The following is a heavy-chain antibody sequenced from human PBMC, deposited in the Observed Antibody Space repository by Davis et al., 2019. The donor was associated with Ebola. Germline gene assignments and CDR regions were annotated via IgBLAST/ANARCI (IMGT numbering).Heavy chain of an antibody. CDR3: ARGGAVAGP. J-gene: IGHJ5*02. D-gene: IGHD6-19*01. Sequence: PSETLSLTCAVSGAPFRGYYWSWIRQTPGKGLEWIGEINHIGKTNNNPSLRSRVTISIDTSNNQFSLKMNSVTAADTAMYYCARGGAVAGPWGQGALVIVSS. CDR2: INHIGKT. V-gene: IGHV4-34*01. CDR1: GAPFRGYY.